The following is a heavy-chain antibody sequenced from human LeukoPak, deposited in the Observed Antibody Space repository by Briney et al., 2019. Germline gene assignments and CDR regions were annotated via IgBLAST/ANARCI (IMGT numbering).Heavy chain of an antibody. Sequence: GASVKVSCKASGGTFSSYAIRWVRQAPGQGLEWMGWINPNSGGTNYAQKFQGRVTMTRHTTISTAYMELSRLRSDDTAVYYCARARWELPSSGFDPWGQGTLGTVSS. J-gene: IGHJ5*02. CDR3: ARARWELPSSGFDP. CDR2: INPNSGGT. CDR1: GGTFSSYA. D-gene: IGHD1-26*01. V-gene: IGHV1-2*02.